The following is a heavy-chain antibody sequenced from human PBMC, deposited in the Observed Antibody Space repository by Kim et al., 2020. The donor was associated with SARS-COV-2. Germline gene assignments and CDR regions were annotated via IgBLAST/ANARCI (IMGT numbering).Heavy chain of an antibody. Sequence: ASVKVSCKASGYTFTGYYMHWVRQAPGQGLEWMGWINPNSGGTNYAQKFQGRVTMTRDTSISTAYMELSRLRSDDTAVYYCARVSQYYDFWSGPTQNYGMDVWGQGTTVTVSS. J-gene: IGHJ6*02. CDR3: ARVSQYYDFWSGPTQNYGMDV. CDR2: INPNSGGT. D-gene: IGHD3-3*01. CDR1: GYTFTGYY. V-gene: IGHV1-2*02.